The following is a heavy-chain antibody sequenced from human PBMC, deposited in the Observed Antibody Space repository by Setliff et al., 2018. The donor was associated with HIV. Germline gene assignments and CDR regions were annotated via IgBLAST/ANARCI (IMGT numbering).Heavy chain of an antibody. CDR3: VRDRGTGTWYEGNCFDP. J-gene: IGHJ5*02. Sequence: PGGSLRLSCAASGFTFSRYSMNWVRQAPGKGLEWVSYISSVSGSTIYFADSVKGRFTISRDNSKNTVSLQMNSLRPEDTAVYYCVRDRGTGTWYEGNCFDPWGQGTLVTVSS. CDR2: ISSVSGSTI. V-gene: IGHV3-48*01. CDR1: GFTFSRYS. D-gene: IGHD6-13*01.